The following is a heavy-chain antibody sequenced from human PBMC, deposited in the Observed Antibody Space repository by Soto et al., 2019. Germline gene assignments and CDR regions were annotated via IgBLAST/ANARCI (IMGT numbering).Heavy chain of an antibody. CDR2: FDPEDGET. J-gene: IGHJ4*02. V-gene: IGHV1-24*01. CDR1: GYTLTELS. CDR3: ARGDNWNSYYYFDY. D-gene: IGHD1-7*01. Sequence: ASVKVSCTVSGYTLTELSMHWVRQAPGKGLEWMGGFDPEDGETIYAQKFQGRVTMTADTSTDTAYMELSSLRSEDTAVYYCARGDNWNSYYYFDYWGQGTLVTVSS.